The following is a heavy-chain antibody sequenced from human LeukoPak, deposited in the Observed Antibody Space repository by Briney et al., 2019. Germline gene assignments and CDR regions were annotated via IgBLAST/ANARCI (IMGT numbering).Heavy chain of an antibody. J-gene: IGHJ4*02. V-gene: IGHV3-23*03. CDR2: IYGGGGVI. CDR1: GFTFSGYG. Sequence: AGGSLRLSCVDSGFTFSGYGMYWVRQAPRKGLEWVAGIYGGGGVIKYADSVKGRFTISRDNSENILYLQMDSLRVEDTAIYYCAKDRVPDSGYDIDYWGQGTLVTVSS. D-gene: IGHD5-12*01. CDR3: AKDRVPDSGYDIDY.